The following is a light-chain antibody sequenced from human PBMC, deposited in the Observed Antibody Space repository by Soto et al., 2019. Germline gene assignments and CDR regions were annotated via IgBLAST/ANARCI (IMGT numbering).Light chain of an antibody. Sequence: QAVVTQPPSASGTPGQRVTISCSGSSSNIGSNYVYWYQQLPGTVPQLLIKRNSERPSGVPDRFSGSKSGTSASLAISGLRSEDEADYYCAAWDDSLSGVVFGGGTKLTVL. CDR2: RNS. V-gene: IGLV1-47*01. J-gene: IGLJ2*01. CDR3: AAWDDSLSGVV. CDR1: SSNIGSNY.